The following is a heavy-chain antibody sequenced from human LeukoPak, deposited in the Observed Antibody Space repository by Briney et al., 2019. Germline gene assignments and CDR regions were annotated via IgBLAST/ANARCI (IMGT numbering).Heavy chain of an antibody. V-gene: IGHV3-23*01. CDR1: GFTFSSYA. J-gene: IGHJ4*02. CDR3: AKHVVVVFRPLDY. D-gene: IGHD2-15*01. CDR2: ISGSGGST. Sequence: GESLKISCAASGFTFSSYAMSWVRQALGKGLEWVSAISGSGGSTYYADSVKGRFTISRDNSKNTLYLQMNSLRAEDTAVYYCAKHVVVVFRPLDYWGQGTLVTVSS.